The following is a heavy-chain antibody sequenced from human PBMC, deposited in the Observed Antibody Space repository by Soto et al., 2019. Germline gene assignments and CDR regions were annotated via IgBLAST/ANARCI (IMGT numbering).Heavy chain of an antibody. J-gene: IGHJ6*03. CDR2: INPNGVVT. CDR1: GDTFNDYY. CDR3: ARESGGATATLDYYYFYMDV. V-gene: IGHV1-2*04. Sequence: QVQLVQSGAEVKKPGASVTVSCRSSGDTFNDYYIHWVRQAPGQGLEWMGWINPNGVVTKSAQKLQGWGSMTRDTSNRTVYMQLSRLRSDDTAVYYCARESGGATATLDYYYFYMDVWGTGTTVTVSS. D-gene: IGHD5-12*01.